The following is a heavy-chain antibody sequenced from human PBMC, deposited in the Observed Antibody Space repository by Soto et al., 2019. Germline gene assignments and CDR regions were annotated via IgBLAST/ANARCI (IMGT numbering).Heavy chain of an antibody. CDR3: ARAMTIGANWFDP. V-gene: IGHV4-59*01. CDR2: IYYSGST. CDR1: GGSISSYY. D-gene: IGHD3-10*01. J-gene: IGHJ5*02. Sequence: ASETLSLTCTVSGGSISSYYWSWIRQPPGKGLEWIGYIYYSGSTNYNPSLKSRVTISVDTSKNQFSLKLSSVTAADTAVYYCARAMTIGANWFDPWGQGTLVTVSS.